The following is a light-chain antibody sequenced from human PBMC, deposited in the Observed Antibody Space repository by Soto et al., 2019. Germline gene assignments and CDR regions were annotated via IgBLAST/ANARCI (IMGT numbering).Light chain of an antibody. CDR3: QQRSNWPPT. CDR1: HSVAGSF. J-gene: IGKJ1*01. Sequence: PGEGVPLSCRASHSVAGSFLICFQFQPGQAPRLLIYDASNRATGIPARFSGSGSGTDFTLTISYLEPEDFAVFYCQQRSNWPPTFGQGTKVDIK. CDR2: DAS. V-gene: IGKV3-11*01.